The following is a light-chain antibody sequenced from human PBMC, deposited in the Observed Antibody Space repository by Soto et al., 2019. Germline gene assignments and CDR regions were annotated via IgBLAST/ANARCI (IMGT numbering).Light chain of an antibody. Sequence: QSALTQPASVSGSPGQSITISCTGTSSDVGGYNYVSWYQHHPGRAPKLIIYEVTNRPSGVSNRFSGSKSGNTASLTISGLQTEDEADYYCNSYTSSNTLVFGTGTKVTVL. J-gene: IGLJ1*01. CDR3: NSYTSSNTLV. CDR2: EVT. CDR1: SSDVGGYNY. V-gene: IGLV2-14*01.